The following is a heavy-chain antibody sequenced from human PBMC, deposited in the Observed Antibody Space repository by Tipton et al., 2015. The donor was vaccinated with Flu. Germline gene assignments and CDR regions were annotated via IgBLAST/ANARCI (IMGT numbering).Heavy chain of an antibody. CDR1: GYSISSGYY. CDR2: ICHSGST. V-gene: IGHV4-38-2*01. CDR3: ARHTGDSVRGVIDY. Sequence: TLSLTCAVSGYSISSGYYWGWVRQPPGKGLEWIGTICHSGSTYYNPSLKSRLTMSVDTSKNQFSLKLSSVTAADTAVYYCARHTGDSVRGVIDYWGQGTLVTVSS. D-gene: IGHD3-10*02. J-gene: IGHJ4*02.